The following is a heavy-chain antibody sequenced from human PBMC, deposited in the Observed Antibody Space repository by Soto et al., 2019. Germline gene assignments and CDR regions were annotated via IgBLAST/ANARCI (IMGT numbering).Heavy chain of an antibody. Sequence: SDTLSLTCAVYGEAFSGYYWSWISQPPGKGLEWIGEINHSGSTNYNPSLKSRVTISVDTSKNQFSLKLSSVTAADTAVYYCARVGCSSTSCYSLDYWGQGTLVTVS. CDR3: ARVGCSSTSCYSLDY. CDR2: INHSGST. V-gene: IGHV4-34*01. CDR1: GEAFSGYY. J-gene: IGHJ4*02. D-gene: IGHD2-2*01.